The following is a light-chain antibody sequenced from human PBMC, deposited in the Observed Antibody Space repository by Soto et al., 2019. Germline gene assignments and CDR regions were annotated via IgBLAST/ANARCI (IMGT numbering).Light chain of an antibody. V-gene: IGKV1-5*03. J-gene: IGKJ4*01. CDR3: QQYNSYPL. CDR1: QSISSW. CDR2: KAS. Sequence: DIQMTQSPSTLSASVGDRVTITCRASQSISSWLAWYQQKPGKAPKLLIYKASSLESGVPSRFSGSGSGTAFTLTLSSLQPDDFATDYCQQYNSYPLFGGGTKVEIK.